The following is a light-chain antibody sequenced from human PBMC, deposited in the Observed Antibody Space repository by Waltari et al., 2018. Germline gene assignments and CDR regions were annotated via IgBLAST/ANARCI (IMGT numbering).Light chain of an antibody. CDR2: EAS. V-gene: IGKV1-5*03. J-gene: IGKJ1*01. CDR1: QNIGSS. Sequence: DIQMTQSHSTLPASVGDSVTITCRASQNIGSSLVWYQQKPGKAPKLLIYEASSLQFGVPSRFSGRGSGAEFTLTIASLQPDDFAAYYCQQYKTSPTWTFGQGTRVELK. CDR3: QQYKTSPTWT.